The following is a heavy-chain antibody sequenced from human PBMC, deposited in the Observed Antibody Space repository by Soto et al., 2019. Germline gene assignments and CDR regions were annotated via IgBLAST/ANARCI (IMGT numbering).Heavy chain of an antibody. CDR3: ARRRVAAVDY. V-gene: IGHV4-39*01. J-gene: IGHJ4*02. CDR2: IYYSGST. CDR1: GGSIGSSSYY. Sequence: QLQLQESGPGLVKPSETLSLTCTVSGGSIGSSSYYWGWIRQPPGKGLEWIGSIYYSGSTYYNPSLKSRVTISVDTSKNQFSLKLSSVTAADTAVYYCARRRVAAVDYWGQGTLVTVSS. D-gene: IGHD2-15*01.